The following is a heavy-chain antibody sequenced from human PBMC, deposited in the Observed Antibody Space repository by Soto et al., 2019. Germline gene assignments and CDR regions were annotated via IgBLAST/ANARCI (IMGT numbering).Heavy chain of an antibody. CDR1: GGTFNRYS. J-gene: IGHJ4*02. V-gene: IGHV1-69*02. D-gene: IGHD2-2*01. CDR2: IIPMFGIT. CDR3: ATFYEGYCTTTTCYGDFDY. Sequence: QVHLVQAGAEVKKPGSSVKVSCRASGGTFNRYSISWVRQAPGQGLEWMGRIIPMFGITNYAQKFQGRVMITADKSANTAYMEVSGLRSEDTAMYYCATFYEGYCTTTTCYGDFDYWGQGTLVTVSS.